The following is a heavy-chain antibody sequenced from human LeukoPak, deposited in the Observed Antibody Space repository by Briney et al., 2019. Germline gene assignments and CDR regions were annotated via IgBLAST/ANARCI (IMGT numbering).Heavy chain of an antibody. CDR2: ISGSGGST. CDR3: AKRSSGYFYDRAPFDY. CDR1: GFTFSSYG. V-gene: IGHV3-23*01. J-gene: IGHJ4*02. Sequence: PGGSLRLSCAASGFTFSSYGMSWVRQAPGKGLEWVSAISGSGGSTYYADSVKGRFTISRDNSKDTPYLQMNSLRAEDTAVYYCAKRSSGYFYDRAPFDYWGQGTLVTVSS. D-gene: IGHD3-22*01.